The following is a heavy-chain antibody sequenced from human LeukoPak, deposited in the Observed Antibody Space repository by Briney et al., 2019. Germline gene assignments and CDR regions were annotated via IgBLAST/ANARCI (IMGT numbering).Heavy chain of an antibody. V-gene: IGHV3-21*01. D-gene: IGHD3-22*01. CDR2: ISSSSSYI. CDR1: GFTFSSYS. Sequence: GGPLRLSCAASGFTFSSYSMNWVRQAPGKGLEWVSSISSSSSYIYYADSVKGRFTIYRDNAKNSLYLQMNSLRAEDTAVYYCARANVRDYYDSSGYSPGAFDIWGQGTMVTVSS. J-gene: IGHJ3*02. CDR3: ARANVRDYYDSSGYSPGAFDI.